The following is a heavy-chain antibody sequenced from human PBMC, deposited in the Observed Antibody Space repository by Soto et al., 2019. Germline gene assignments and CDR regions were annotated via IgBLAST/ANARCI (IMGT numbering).Heavy chain of an antibody. D-gene: IGHD6-13*01. CDR3: KGYSSLSYGMDV. J-gene: IGHJ6*02. CDR2: ISSSSSYI. Sequence: PGGSLRLSCAASGFTFSSYSMNWVRQAPGKGLEWVSSISSSSSYIYYADSVKGRFTISRDNAKNSLYLQMNSLRAEDTAVYYCKGYSSLSYGMDVWGQGTTVTVSS. CDR1: GFTFSSYS. V-gene: IGHV3-21*01.